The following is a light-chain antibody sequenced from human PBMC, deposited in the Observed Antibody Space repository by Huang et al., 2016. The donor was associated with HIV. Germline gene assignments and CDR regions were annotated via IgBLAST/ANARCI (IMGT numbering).Light chain of an antibody. CDR2: AAS. Sequence: DIQMTQSPSSLSASVGDRFTITCRASQSISSDLNWYQQKPRKAPKLLIYAASNLQSGVPSRFSGSGSGTDFTLTISSLQPEDFATYYCQQSYSTPPENSFGQGTKLDIK. CDR3: QQSYSTPPENS. CDR1: QSISSD. V-gene: IGKV1-39*01. J-gene: IGKJ2*01.